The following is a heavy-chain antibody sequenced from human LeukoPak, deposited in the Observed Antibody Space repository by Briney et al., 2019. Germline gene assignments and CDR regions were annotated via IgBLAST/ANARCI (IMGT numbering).Heavy chain of an antibody. CDR2: IYYSGST. J-gene: IGHJ4*02. CDR3: ARAGFALAPHRGTPFDY. CDR1: GGSISSYY. V-gene: IGHV4-59*12. Sequence: SETLSLTCTVSGGSISSYYWSWIRQPPGKGLEWIGYIYYSGSTNYNPSLKSRLTISLDTSKNRLSLKVTSVTAADTAVYYCARAGFALAPHRGTPFDYWGQGTLVTVSS. D-gene: IGHD6-6*01.